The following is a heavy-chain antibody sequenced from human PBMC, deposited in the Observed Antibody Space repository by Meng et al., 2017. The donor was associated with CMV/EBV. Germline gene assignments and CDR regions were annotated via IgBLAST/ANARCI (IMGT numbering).Heavy chain of an antibody. CDR3: ARQTGRTPPDY. Sequence: GESLKISCAASGFTFSSYAMHWVRQAPGKGLEWVAVISYDGSNKYYADSVKGRFTISRDNSKNTLYLQMNSLRSEDTAVYYCARQTGRTPPDYWGQGTLVTVSS. V-gene: IGHV3-30*04. CDR1: GFTFSSYA. J-gene: IGHJ4*02. D-gene: IGHD1-14*01. CDR2: ISYDGSNK.